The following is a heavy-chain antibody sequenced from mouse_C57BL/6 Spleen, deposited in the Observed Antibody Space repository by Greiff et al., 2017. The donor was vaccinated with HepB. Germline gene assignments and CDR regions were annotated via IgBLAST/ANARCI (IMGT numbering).Heavy chain of an antibody. CDR3: ARGDGYDGYFDY. CDR2: IYPGDGDT. J-gene: IGHJ2*01. D-gene: IGHD2-2*01. CDR1: GYAFSSYW. V-gene: IGHV1-80*01. Sequence: VQLQQSGAELVKPGASVKIPCKASGYAFSSYWMNWVKQRPGKGLEWIGQIYPGDGDTNYNGKFKGKATLTADKSSSPAYMQLSSLTSEDTAVYVSARGDGYDGYFDYRGQGTTLTVSS.